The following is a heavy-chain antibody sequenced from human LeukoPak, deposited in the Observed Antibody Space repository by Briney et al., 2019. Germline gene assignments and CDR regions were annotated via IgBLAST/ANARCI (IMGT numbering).Heavy chain of an antibody. Sequence: GGSLRLSCAASGFTFSSYGMHWVRQAPGKGLEWVAVISYDGSNKYYADSVKGRFTISRDNSKNTLYLQMNSLRAEDTAVYYCAKDLHRYCSGGSCYPADWGQGTLVTVSS. CDR3: AKDLHRYCSGGSCYPAD. CDR1: GFTFSSYG. J-gene: IGHJ4*02. CDR2: ISYDGSNK. V-gene: IGHV3-30*18. D-gene: IGHD2-15*01.